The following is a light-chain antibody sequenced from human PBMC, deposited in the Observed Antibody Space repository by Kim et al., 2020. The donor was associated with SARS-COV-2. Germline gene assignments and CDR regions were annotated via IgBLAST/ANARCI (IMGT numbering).Light chain of an antibody. J-gene: IGKJ4*01. CDR2: DAS. Sequence: EIVLTQSPGTLSLSPGERATLSCRASQSASSSYLAWYQQKPGQTPRLLIFDASSRATGIPDRFSGSGSGTDFTLTISRLEPEDFAVYYCQQYGSSPLTFGGGTKLEI. CDR1: QSASSSY. V-gene: IGKV3-20*01. CDR3: QQYGSSPLT.